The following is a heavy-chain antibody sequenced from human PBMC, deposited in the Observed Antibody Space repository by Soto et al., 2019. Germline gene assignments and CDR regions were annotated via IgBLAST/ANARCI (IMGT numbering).Heavy chain of an antibody. Sequence: GGSLRLSCAASGFTFSSYSMNWVRQAPGKGLEWVSSISSSSSYIYYADSVRGRFTISRDNAKNSLYLQMNSLRAEDTAVYYCARERGCSGGSCPNWFDPWGQGTLVTVSS. V-gene: IGHV3-21*01. CDR3: ARERGCSGGSCPNWFDP. CDR2: ISSSSSYI. CDR1: GFTFSSYS. J-gene: IGHJ5*02. D-gene: IGHD2-15*01.